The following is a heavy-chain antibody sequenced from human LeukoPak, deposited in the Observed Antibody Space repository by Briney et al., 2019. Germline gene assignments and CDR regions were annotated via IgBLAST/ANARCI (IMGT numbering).Heavy chain of an antibody. CDR3: AKSGGYGLIDY. Sequence: SETLSLTCTVSGASISGSGYYWGWIRQPPGKGPEWIGSIYSSGSTYYNASLQSRVTISIETSKNQISLRLNSVTAADTAMYYCAKSGGYGLIDYWGQGTLVTVSS. J-gene: IGHJ4*02. CDR2: IYSSGST. D-gene: IGHD1-26*01. V-gene: IGHV4-39*01. CDR1: GASISGSGYY.